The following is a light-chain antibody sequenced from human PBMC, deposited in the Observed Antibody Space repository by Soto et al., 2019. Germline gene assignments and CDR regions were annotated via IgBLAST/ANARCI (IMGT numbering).Light chain of an antibody. J-gene: IGKJ4*01. CDR3: QQYDSSPLT. V-gene: IGKV3-20*01. CDR2: GAS. Sequence: EIVMTQSPATLSVSPGEGATLSCRASQGIGSTLAWYQQKPGQTPRLLIYGASRRATGIPDRSSGSGSGTDFTLTISRLEPEDFAVYYCQQYDSSPLTFGGGTKVDIK. CDR1: QGIGST.